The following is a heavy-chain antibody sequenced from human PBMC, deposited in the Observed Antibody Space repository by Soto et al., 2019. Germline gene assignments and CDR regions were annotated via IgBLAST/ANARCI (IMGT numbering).Heavy chain of an antibody. V-gene: IGHV4-34*01. D-gene: IGHD3-9*01. J-gene: IGHJ2*01. CDR1: GGSFSGYY. CDR3: ARESHDILTGPPWVWYFDL. Sequence: QVQLQQWGAGPLRPLETLSLTCGVSGGSFSGYYWAWIRQSPGKGLEWIGEINDRGSINYNPSLNSRVSISVDTPKNHSSLILRSVTAADTAVYYCARESHDILTGPPWVWYFDLWGRGTLVTVSS. CDR2: INDRGSI.